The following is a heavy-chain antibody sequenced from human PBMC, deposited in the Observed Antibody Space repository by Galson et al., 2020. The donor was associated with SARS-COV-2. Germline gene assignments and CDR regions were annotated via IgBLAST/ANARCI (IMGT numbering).Heavy chain of an antibody. CDR2: ISGSGGTT. CDR1: GFTFNNYA. Sequence: GGSLRLSCAASGFTFNNYAMSWFRQTPGKGLEWVSSISGSGGTTYYADSVKGRFAISRDNSKNTLFLQMNSLRAEDTAVYYCARQTMGEVTVFGVVALDGWFDPWGQGTLVTVSS. CDR3: ARQTMGEVTVFGVVALDGWFDP. D-gene: IGHD3-3*01. V-gene: IGHV3-23*01. J-gene: IGHJ5*02.